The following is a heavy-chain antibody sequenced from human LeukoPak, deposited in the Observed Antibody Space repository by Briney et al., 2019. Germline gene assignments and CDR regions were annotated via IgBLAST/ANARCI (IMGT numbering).Heavy chain of an antibody. D-gene: IGHD3-3*01. V-gene: IGHV1-2*02. J-gene: IGHJ5*02. Sequence: GASVKVSCKASGYTFTGYYMHWVRQAPGQGLEWMGWINPNSGDTNYAQKFQGRVTMTRDTSISTAYMELSRLRSDDTAVYYCARVDGALYDFWSGYPYHWFDPWGQGTLVTVSS. CDR2: INPNSGDT. CDR1: GYTFTGYY. CDR3: ARVDGALYDFWSGYPYHWFDP.